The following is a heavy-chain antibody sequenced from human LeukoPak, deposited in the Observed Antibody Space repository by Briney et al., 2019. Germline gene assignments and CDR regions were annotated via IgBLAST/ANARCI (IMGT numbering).Heavy chain of an antibody. D-gene: IGHD6-19*01. CDR1: GFTFSSYG. V-gene: IGHV3-30*18. CDR3: AKDLSAGIAVAGTLDY. J-gene: IGHJ4*02. CDR2: ISYDGSNK. Sequence: PGGSLRLSCAASGFTFSSYGMHWVRRAPGKGLEWVAVISYDGSNKYYADSVKGRFTIPRDNSKNTLYLQMNSLRAEDTAVYYCAKDLSAGIAVAGTLDYWGQGTLVTVSS.